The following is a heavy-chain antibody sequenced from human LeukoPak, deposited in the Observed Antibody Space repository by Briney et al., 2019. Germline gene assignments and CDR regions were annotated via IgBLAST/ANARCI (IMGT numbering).Heavy chain of an antibody. CDR1: GFTFSSYS. V-gene: IGHV3-21*01. CDR3: ARGDCSGGSCYQA. D-gene: IGHD2-15*01. Sequence: PGGVLRLSFSAPGFTFSSYSLKLVRQAPGKGLEWVSSISSSSSYIYYADSVKGRFTISRDNAKNSLYLQMNSLRAEDTAVYYCARGDCSGGSCYQAWGQGTLVTVSS. J-gene: IGHJ4*02. CDR2: ISSSSSYI.